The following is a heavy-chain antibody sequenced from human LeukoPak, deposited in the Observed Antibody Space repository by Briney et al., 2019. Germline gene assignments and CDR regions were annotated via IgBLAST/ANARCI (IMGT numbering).Heavy chain of an antibody. Sequence: PGGSLRLSCAASGFTFSSYSMIWVRQAPGKGLEWVGRIKSNADGGTPDYAAPARGRFTISRDDSKNTLYLQMNSPKTEDTAVYYCTTFYHEYSPYWGRGTLVTVSS. D-gene: IGHD2/OR15-2a*01. CDR3: TTFYHEYSPY. V-gene: IGHV3-15*01. CDR2: IKSNADGGTP. J-gene: IGHJ4*02. CDR1: GFTFSSYS.